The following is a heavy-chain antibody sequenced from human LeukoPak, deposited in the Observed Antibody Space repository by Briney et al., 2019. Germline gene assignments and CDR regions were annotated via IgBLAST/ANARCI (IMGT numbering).Heavy chain of an antibody. CDR3: AKVRYGTFNWFDP. D-gene: IGHD2/OR15-2a*01. CDR1: GDSISSGGYY. V-gene: IGHV4-31*03. J-gene: IGHJ5*02. Sequence: PSETLSLTCTVSGDSISSGGYYWSWIRQHPGKGLEWVGYIYYSGSTYYNPSLKSRATMSVDTSKNQFSLKLTSVTAADTAVYYCAKVRYGTFNWFDPWGQGTLVTVSS. CDR2: IYYSGST.